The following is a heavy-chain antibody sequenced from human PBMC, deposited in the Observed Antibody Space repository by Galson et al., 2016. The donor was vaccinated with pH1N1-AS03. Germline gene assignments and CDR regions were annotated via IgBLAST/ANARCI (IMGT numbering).Heavy chain of an antibody. D-gene: IGHD2-15*01. J-gene: IGHJ5*02. CDR1: GLSLSSGSY. CDR2: IYHAANT. CDR3: ARGLGYCSGKQCFVHFDP. Sequence: TLSLTCTVSGLSLSSGSYWGWIRQSPGKGLEWIGNIYHAANTYYNPSFKTRVTMSEDTSKSQFSLSLRSVTAADTAMYYCARGLGYCSGKQCFVHFDPWGQGIRVTVSS. V-gene: IGHV4-38-2*02.